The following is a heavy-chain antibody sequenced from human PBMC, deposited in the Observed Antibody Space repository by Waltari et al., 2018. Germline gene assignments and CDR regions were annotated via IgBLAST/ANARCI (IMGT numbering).Heavy chain of an antibody. D-gene: IGHD3-3*01. CDR1: GGSFSGYY. V-gene: IGHV4-34*01. Sequence: QVQLQQWGAVLLTPSETLSLTCAVYGGSFSGYYWSWIRQLPGTGLEWIGEINHSGSTNYNPSLKSRVTISVDTSKNQFSLKLSSVTAADTAVYYCAREARRGSGYYTYYYYYGMDVWGQGTTVTVSS. CDR2: INHSGST. J-gene: IGHJ6*02. CDR3: AREARRGSGYYTYYYYYGMDV.